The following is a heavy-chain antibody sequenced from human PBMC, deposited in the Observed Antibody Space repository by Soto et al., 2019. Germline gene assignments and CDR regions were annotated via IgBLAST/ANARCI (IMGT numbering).Heavy chain of an antibody. J-gene: IGHJ4*02. D-gene: IGHD3-3*01. CDR2: LSGSDGKT. V-gene: IGHV3-23*01. CDR3: ARWSYLDY. CDR1: GFRFGSYA. Sequence: QPGGSLRLSCAASGFRFGSYALSWVRQAPGKGLVWVSTLSGSDGKTFYADSVKGRFSISRDTSQSTLYLQMNRLRADDTAMYYCARWSYLDYWGQGTRVTVSS.